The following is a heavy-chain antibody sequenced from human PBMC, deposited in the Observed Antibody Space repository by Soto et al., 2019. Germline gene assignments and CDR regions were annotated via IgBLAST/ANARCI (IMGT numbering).Heavy chain of an antibody. J-gene: IGHJ4*02. V-gene: IGHV1-69*01. CDR1: GGTFSTYA. CDR2: IIPLFGTA. Sequence: QVQLVQSGAEVKQPGSSVKVSCKTSGGTFSTYAIYWVRQAPGQGLEWMGAIIPLFGTADYAQKFQGRVTITADESTSTAYMDLSSLRSEDTAVYYCARPKGSYSSGYYYFDYWGQGTRVTVSS. CDR3: ARPKGSYSSGYYYFDY. D-gene: IGHD6-19*01.